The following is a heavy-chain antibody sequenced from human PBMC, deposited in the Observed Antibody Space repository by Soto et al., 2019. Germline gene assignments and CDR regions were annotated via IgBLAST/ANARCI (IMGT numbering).Heavy chain of an antibody. CDR3: ARGDREGYYYGMDV. CDR1: GFTFSSYD. CDR2: IGTAGDP. V-gene: IGHV3-13*05. Sequence: VQLVESGGGVVQPGRSLRLSCAASGFTFSSYDMHWVRQATGKGLEWVSAIGTAGDPYYPGSVKGRFTISRENAKNSLYLQMNSLRAGDTAVYYCARGDREGYYYGMDVWGQGTTVTVSS. J-gene: IGHJ6*02.